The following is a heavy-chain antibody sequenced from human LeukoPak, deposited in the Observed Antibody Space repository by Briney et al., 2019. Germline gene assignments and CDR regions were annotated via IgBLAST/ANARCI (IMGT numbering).Heavy chain of an antibody. CDR2: INHSGNT. CDR1: GGSFSGYY. D-gene: IGHD4-17*01. CDR3: ARDRTDYGDYANWFDP. V-gene: IGHV4-34*01. Sequence: PPETLSLTCAVYGGSFSGYYWSWIRQPPGKGLEWIGEINHSGNTNYNPSLKSRVTISLDTSKNQFSLKLTSVTAADTAVYYCARDRTDYGDYANWFDPWGQGTLVTVSS. J-gene: IGHJ5*02.